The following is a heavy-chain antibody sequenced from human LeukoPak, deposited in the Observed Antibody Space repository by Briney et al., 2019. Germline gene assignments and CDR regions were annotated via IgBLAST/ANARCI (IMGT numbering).Heavy chain of an antibody. CDR2: MNPNSGNT. CDR3: ARDFSGSYSRAY. Sequence: ASVKVSCKASGYTFTSYDINWVRRATGQGLEWMGWMNPNSGNTGYAQKFQGRVTMTRNTSIRTAYMELSSLRSEDTAVYYCARDFSGSYSRAYWGQGTLVTVSS. J-gene: IGHJ4*02. D-gene: IGHD3-10*01. CDR1: GYTFTSYD. V-gene: IGHV1-8*01.